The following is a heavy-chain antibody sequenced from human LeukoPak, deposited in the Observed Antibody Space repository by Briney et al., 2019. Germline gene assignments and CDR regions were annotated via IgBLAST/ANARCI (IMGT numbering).Heavy chain of an antibody. V-gene: IGHV1-2*02. J-gene: IGHJ6*02. CDR1: GYTFTVYY. D-gene: IGHD3-3*01. CDR2: INPNSGST. Sequence: GASVRVSCKASGYTFTVYYMHWVRQAPGQGLEWVGWINPNSGSTNYAQKFQGRVTMTRDTSISTAYMELSRLRSDDTAVYYCARGYYDFWSGYYTDARGMDVWGQGTTVTVSS. CDR3: ARGYYDFWSGYYTDARGMDV.